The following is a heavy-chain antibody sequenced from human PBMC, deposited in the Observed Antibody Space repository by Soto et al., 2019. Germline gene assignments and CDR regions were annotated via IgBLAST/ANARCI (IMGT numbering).Heavy chain of an antibody. CDR1: GFTFSSYG. V-gene: IGHV3-30*18. J-gene: IGHJ6*02. Sequence: GGSLRLSCAASGFTFSSYGMHWVRQAPGKGLEWVAVISYDGSNKYYADSVKGRFTISRDNSKNTLYLQMNSLRAEDTAVYYCAKDSNWNLRVGGVDVWGQGTTVTVSS. D-gene: IGHD1-1*01. CDR2: ISYDGSNK. CDR3: AKDSNWNLRVGGVDV.